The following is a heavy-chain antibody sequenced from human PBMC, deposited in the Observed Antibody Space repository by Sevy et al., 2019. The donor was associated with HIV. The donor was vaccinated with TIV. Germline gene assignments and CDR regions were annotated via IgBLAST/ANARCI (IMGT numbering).Heavy chain of an antibody. D-gene: IGHD2-2*01. CDR1: GGTFSSYA. V-gene: IGHV1-69*13. J-gene: IGHJ4*02. Sequence: ASVKVSCKASGGTFSSYAISWVRQAPGQGLEWMGGIIPIFGRANYAQKFQGRVTITADESTSTAYMELSSLRSEDTAVYYCVRVGGRDCSSTSCYAPFDYWGQGTLVTVSS. CDR2: IIPIFGRA. CDR3: VRVGGRDCSSTSCYAPFDY.